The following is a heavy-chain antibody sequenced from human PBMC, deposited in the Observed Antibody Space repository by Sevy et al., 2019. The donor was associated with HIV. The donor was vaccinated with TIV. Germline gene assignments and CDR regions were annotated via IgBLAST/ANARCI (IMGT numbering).Heavy chain of an antibody. D-gene: IGHD2-15*01. CDR2: VSQSGSA. V-gene: IGHV4-34*01. CDR3: ARGPLFSPEYCSGGTCPTIDY. CDR1: GVSFSDYY. J-gene: IGHJ4*02. Sequence: SETVSLTCAVSGVSFSDYYWAWIRQPPGKGLEWIGEVSQSGSANYNPSLRSRVIMSLDTSNNHFSLKLTSVTAADTAVYYCARGPLFSPEYCSGGTCPTIDYWSQGTLVTVSS.